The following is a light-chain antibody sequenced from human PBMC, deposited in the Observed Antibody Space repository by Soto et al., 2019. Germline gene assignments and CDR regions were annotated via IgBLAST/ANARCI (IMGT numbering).Light chain of an antibody. CDR1: SSNIGRSY. V-gene: IGLV1-47*02. J-gene: IGLJ2*01. Sequence: QSVLTQPPSASGTPGQRVTISCSGGSSNIGRSYVYWYQQLPGTAPKLLIYSTYQRPSGVPDRFSGSKSGTSASLAISGLRSEDEADYYCAAWDDSLSGVVFGGGTKVT. CDR2: STY. CDR3: AAWDDSLSGVV.